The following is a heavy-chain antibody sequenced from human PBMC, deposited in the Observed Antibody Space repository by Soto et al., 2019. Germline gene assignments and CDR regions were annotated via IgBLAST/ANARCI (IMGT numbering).Heavy chain of an antibody. Sequence: GGSLRLSCAASGFTFSSYGMHWVRQAPGKGLEWVAVIWYDGSNKYYADSVKGRFTISRDNSKSTLYLQMNSLRAEETAVYYCARGRPTMVRGPQDPPLIMDVWGKGTTVTVSS. CDR3: ARGRPTMVRGPQDPPLIMDV. V-gene: IGHV3-33*01. CDR2: IWYDGSNK. CDR1: GFTFSSYG. D-gene: IGHD3-10*01. J-gene: IGHJ6*03.